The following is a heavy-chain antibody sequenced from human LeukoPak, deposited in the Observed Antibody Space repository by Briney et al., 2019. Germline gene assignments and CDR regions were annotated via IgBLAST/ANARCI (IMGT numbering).Heavy chain of an antibody. CDR1: GGSVSSGSYY. V-gene: IGHV4-61*01. J-gene: IGHJ5*02. D-gene: IGHD4-17*01. CDR2: IYYSGST. Sequence: SETLSLTCTVSGGSVSSGSYYWSWIREPPGKGLEWIGYIYYSGSTNYNPSLKSRATISVDTSKNQFSLKLSSVTAADTAVYYCARKFRWVTTSWGQGTLVTVSS. CDR3: ARKFRWVTTS.